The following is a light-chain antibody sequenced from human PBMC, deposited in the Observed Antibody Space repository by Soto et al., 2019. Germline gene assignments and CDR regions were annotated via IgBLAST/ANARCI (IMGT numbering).Light chain of an antibody. CDR3: QQYNTWPYT. Sequence: EIVMTQSPVTLSVSPGERATLSCGASQSVSTNFAWYQQKPGQAPRLLISGASTRATGIPARFSGSGSGTDFTLTIRSLQSEDFAVYYCQQYNTWPYTFGQGTKLEIK. V-gene: IGKV3-15*01. CDR1: QSVSTN. J-gene: IGKJ2*01. CDR2: GAS.